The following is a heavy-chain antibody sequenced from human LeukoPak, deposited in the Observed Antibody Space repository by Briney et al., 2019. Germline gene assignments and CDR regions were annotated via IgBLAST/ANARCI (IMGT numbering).Heavy chain of an antibody. CDR1: GYTFTSYG. J-gene: IGHJ4*02. D-gene: IGHD3-22*01. V-gene: IGHV1-46*01. CDR2: INPSGGST. CDR3: ARGDSSGYYANYYFDY. Sequence: ASVKVSCKASGYTFTSYGISWVRQAPGQGLEWMGIINPSGGSTSYAQKFQGRVTMTRDTSTSTVYMELSSLRSEDTAVYYCARGDSSGYYANYYFDYWGQGTLVTVSS.